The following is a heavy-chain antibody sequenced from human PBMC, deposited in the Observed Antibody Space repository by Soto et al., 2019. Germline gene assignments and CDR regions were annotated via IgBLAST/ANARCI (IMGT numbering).Heavy chain of an antibody. CDR2: IYHSGST. Sequence: PSETLSLTCAVSGYSISSGYYWGWIRQPPGKGLEWIGSIYHSGSTYYNPSLKSRVTISVDTSKNQFSLKLSSVTAADTAVYYCASVTYSGSYYGGLDYWGQGTLVTSPQ. CDR1: GYSISSGYY. V-gene: IGHV4-38-2*01. D-gene: IGHD1-26*01. CDR3: ASVTYSGSYYGGLDY. J-gene: IGHJ4*02.